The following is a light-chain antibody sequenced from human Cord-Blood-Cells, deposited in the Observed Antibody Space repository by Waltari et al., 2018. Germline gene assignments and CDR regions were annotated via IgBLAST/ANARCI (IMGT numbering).Light chain of an antibody. Sequence: DIQLTQSPSSLSASVGDRVTITCRASQSIRSYLIWYQQKPGKAPKLLIYAASSLQSGVPSRFSGSGSGTDFTLTISSLQPEDFATYYCQQSYSTPLTFGGGTKVEIK. CDR2: AAS. V-gene: IGKV1-39*01. CDR3: QQSYSTPLT. J-gene: IGKJ4*01. CDR1: QSIRSY.